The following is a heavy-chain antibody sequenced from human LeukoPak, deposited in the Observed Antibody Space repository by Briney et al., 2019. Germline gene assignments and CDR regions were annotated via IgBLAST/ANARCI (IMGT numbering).Heavy chain of an antibody. CDR2: ISGSGGST. J-gene: IGHJ4*02. D-gene: IGHD3-22*01. CDR3: AKGGYDSSGYWVDY. V-gene: IGHV3-23*01. Sequence: GGSLRLSCAASGFTFSSYAMSWVRQAPGKGLEWVSAISGSGGSTYYADSVKGRFTISRDNSKNTLYLQMNSLRAEDTAVYYCAKGGYDSSGYWVDYWGQGALVTVSS. CDR1: GFTFSSYA.